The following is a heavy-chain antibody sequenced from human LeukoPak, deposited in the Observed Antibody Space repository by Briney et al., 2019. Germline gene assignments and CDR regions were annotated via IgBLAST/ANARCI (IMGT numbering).Heavy chain of an antibody. CDR3: ARLTDY. CDR1: GGSLIISNYY. Sequence: SETLSLTCTVSGGSLIISNYYWGWIRQSPGKGLECIGKISYSGSTYYNPSLRSRVHMSVDTSKNQFSLTLRSVTAADTAVYYCARLTDYWGQGILVTASS. J-gene: IGHJ4*02. CDR2: ISYSGST. V-gene: IGHV4-39*01.